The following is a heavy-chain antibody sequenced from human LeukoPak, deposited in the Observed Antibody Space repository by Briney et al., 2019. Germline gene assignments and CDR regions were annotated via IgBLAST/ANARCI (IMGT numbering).Heavy chain of an antibody. CDR1: GYTFTGYY. Sequence: ASVKVSCKASGYTFTGYYIHWVRQAPGQGLEWMGWINPNSGGTNYAQKFQGRVTMTRDTSISTAYMELSRLKSDDTAVYYCARGYCSSTSCLDWFDPWGQGTLVTVSS. CDR2: INPNSGGT. CDR3: ARGYCSSTSCLDWFDP. J-gene: IGHJ5*02. D-gene: IGHD2-2*01. V-gene: IGHV1-2*02.